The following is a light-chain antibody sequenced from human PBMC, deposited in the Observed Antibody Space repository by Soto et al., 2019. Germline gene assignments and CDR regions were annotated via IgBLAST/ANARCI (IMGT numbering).Light chain of an antibody. CDR2: DVS. CDR3: SSYTSSSTLVL. CDR1: SSDVGGYNY. Sequence: QSVLTQPASVSGSPGQSITISCTGTSSDVGGYNYVSWYQQHPGKAPKLMIYDVSNRPSGVSNRFSGSKSGNTASLTISGLPAEDEADYYCSSYTSSSTLVLLGGGTKLTVL. V-gene: IGLV2-14*01. J-gene: IGLJ2*01.